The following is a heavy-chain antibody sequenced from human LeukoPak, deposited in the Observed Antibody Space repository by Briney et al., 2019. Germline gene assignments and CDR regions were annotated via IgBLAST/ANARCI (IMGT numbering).Heavy chain of an antibody. CDR2: IYYSGST. Sequence: KPSETLSLTCTVSGGSISSSSYYWGWIRQPPGKGLEWIGSIYYSGSTYYNPSLKSRVTISVDTSKNQFSLKLSSVTAADTAVYYCARHGGMGTSSSCWSDPWGQGTLVTVSS. D-gene: IGHD6-6*01. J-gene: IGHJ5*02. CDR3: ARHGGMGTSSSCWSDP. CDR1: GGSISSSSYY. V-gene: IGHV4-39*01.